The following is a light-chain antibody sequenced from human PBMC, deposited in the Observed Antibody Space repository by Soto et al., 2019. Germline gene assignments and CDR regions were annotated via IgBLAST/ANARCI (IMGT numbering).Light chain of an antibody. CDR1: SSDVGAYNS. CDR2: KGT. Sequence: QSVLAQPASVSGSPGQSITISCTGTSSDVGAYNSVSWYQQHPHRAPQVIIYKGTQRPSGVSNRFSGSTSGNAASLTISALQTDEEADYFCFSSAHESNYVCGTGTKV. J-gene: IGLJ1*01. V-gene: IGLV2-23*01. CDR3: FSSAHESNYV.